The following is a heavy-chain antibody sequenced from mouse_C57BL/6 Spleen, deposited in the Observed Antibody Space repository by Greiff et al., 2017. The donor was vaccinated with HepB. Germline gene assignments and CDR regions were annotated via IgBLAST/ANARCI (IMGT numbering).Heavy chain of an antibody. Sequence: QVQLQQSGAELVRPGASVTLSCKASGYTFTDYEMHWVKQTPVHGLEWIGAIDPETGGTAYNQKFKGKAILTADKSSSTAYMELHSLTSEDSAVYYCTRPYYYGYDEGPPYYAMDYWGQGTSVTVSS. V-gene: IGHV1-15*01. CDR3: TRPYYYGYDEGPPYYAMDY. CDR1: GYTFTDYE. J-gene: IGHJ4*01. CDR2: IDPETGGT. D-gene: IGHD2-2*01.